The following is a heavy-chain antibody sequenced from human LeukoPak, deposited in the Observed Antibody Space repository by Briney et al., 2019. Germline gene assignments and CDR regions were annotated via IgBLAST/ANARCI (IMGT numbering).Heavy chain of an antibody. CDR1: GGSISSYY. Sequence: KPSETLSLTCTVSGGSISSYYWSWIRRPPGKGLEWIGYIYYSGSTNYNPSLKSRVTISVDTSKNQFSLKLSSVTAADTAVYYCASALGSSGWYTNWGQGTLVTVSS. D-gene: IGHD6-19*01. CDR3: ASALGSSGWYTN. V-gene: IGHV4-59*01. CDR2: IYYSGST. J-gene: IGHJ4*02.